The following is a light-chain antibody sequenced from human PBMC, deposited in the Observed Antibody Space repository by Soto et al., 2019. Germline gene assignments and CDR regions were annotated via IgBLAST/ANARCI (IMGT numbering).Light chain of an antibody. V-gene: IGKV1-33*01. J-gene: IGKJ4*01. Sequence: DIQMTQSPSSLSASVGDRVTITCEATQDINNFLNWYQQQPGKAPKLLIYDASNLETGVPSRFSGSGSGTYFTLTITSLQPEDIATYYCQQYYNLALTFGGGTMVDIK. CDR3: QQYYNLALT. CDR1: QDINNF. CDR2: DAS.